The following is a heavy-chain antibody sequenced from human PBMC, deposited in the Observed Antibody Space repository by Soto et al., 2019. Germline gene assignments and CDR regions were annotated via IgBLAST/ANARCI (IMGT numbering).Heavy chain of an antibody. D-gene: IGHD5-18*01. CDR3: ARDKYSYGYGPFDY. J-gene: IGHJ4*02. CDR1: GGTFSSYA. Sequence: ASVKVSCEASGGTFSSYAISWVRQAPGQGLEWMGGIIPIFGTANYAQKFQGRVTITADESTSTAYMELSSLRSEDTAVYYCARDKYSYGYGPFDYWGQGTLVTVSS. CDR2: IIPIFGTA. V-gene: IGHV1-69*13.